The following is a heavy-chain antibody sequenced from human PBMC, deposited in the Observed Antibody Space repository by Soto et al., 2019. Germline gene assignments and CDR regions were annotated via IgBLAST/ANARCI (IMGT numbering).Heavy chain of an antibody. CDR3: ATAYCGGDCYYMDYYYYGMDV. J-gene: IGHJ6*02. V-gene: IGHV4-34*01. D-gene: IGHD2-21*02. CDR1: GVYISSGGYY. Sequence: TSETLSHTSAVAGVYISSGGYYWSWIRQPPGKGLEWIGEINHSGSTNYNPSLKSRVTISVDTSKNQFSLKLSSVTAADTAVYYCATAYCGGDCYYMDYYYYGMDVWGQGTTVTVSS. CDR2: INHSGST.